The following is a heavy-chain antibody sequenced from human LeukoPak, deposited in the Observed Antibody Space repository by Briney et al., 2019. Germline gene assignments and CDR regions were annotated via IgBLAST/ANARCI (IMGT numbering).Heavy chain of an antibody. CDR3: AKIGKATPNSGWPISDYYGMDV. J-gene: IGHJ6*02. V-gene: IGHV3-9*01. CDR1: GFTFDDYA. CDR2: ISWNSGSI. D-gene: IGHD6-19*01. Sequence: PGRSLRLSCAASGFTFDDYAMHWVRQAPGKGLEWVSGISWNSGSIGYADSVKGRFTISRDNAKNSLYLQMNSLRAEDTALYYCAKIGKATPNSGWPISDYYGMDVWGQGTTVTVSS.